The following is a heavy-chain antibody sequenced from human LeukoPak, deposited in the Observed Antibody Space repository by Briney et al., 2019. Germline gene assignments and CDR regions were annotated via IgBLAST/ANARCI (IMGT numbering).Heavy chain of an antibody. D-gene: IGHD3-16*01. CDR2: IRYDGSNK. CDR1: GFTFSPYG. Sequence: PGGSLRLSCAASGFTFSPYGMHRVRQAPGKGLEWVAFIRYDGSNKYYADSVKGRFTISRDNSKNTLYLQMNSLRAEDTAVYYCAKAHMITFGGSISHFDYWGQGTLVTVSS. CDR3: AKAHMITFGGSISHFDY. V-gene: IGHV3-30*02. J-gene: IGHJ4*02.